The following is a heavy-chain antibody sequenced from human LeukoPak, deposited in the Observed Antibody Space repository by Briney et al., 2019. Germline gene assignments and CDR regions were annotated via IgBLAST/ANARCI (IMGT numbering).Heavy chain of an antibody. CDR3: ARYQEEDGYNAKTIDY. D-gene: IGHD5-24*01. CDR2: IHYRINT. CDR1: GASISSNHY. J-gene: IGHJ4*02. V-gene: IGHV4-39*01. Sequence: PSETLSLTCSVSGASISSNHYWGWIRQPPGMGLEWIGTIHYRINTYYNPSLRSRLTISIDTSKNQFSLRLRSVTAADTAVYYCARYQEEDGYNAKTIDYWGQGTLVTVSS.